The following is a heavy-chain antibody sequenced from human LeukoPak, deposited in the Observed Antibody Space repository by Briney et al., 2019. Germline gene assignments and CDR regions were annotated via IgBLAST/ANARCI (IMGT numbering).Heavy chain of an antibody. J-gene: IGHJ4*02. CDR3: ARFIVATKYYFDY. D-gene: IGHD5-12*01. CDR1: GGSFSGYY. CDR2: INHSGST. Sequence: SETLSLTCAVYGGSFSGYYWSWIRQPPGKGLEWIGKINHSGSTNYNPSLKSRVTISVDTSKNQFSLKLSSVTAADTAVYYCARFIVATKYYFDYWGQGTLVTVSS. V-gene: IGHV4-34*01.